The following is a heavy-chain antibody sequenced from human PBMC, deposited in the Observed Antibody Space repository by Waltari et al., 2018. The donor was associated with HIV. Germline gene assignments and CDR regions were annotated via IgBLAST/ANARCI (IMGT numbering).Heavy chain of an antibody. Sequence: QVQLQQWGAGLLKPSETLSLTCAAYGGSFSGYYWSWIRQPPVKGLEWIGEINPSGSTNYNPSLKSRVTISVDTSKNQFSLKLSSVTAADTAVYYCASSPLENQLLRWFDPWGQGTLVTVSS. CDR1: GGSFSGYY. CDR2: INPSGST. V-gene: IGHV4-34*01. D-gene: IGHD2-2*01. CDR3: ASSPLENQLLRWFDP. J-gene: IGHJ5*02.